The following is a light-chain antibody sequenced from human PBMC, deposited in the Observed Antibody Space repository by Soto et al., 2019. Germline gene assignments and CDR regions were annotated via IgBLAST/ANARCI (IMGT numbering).Light chain of an antibody. CDR1: QCVSSY. CDR3: QQYGRENT. Sequence: EIVMTQSPVTLSVSPGERATLSCRASQCVSSYLAWYQQKPGQAPRLLIYGASSRATGIPDRFSGSGSGTDFTLTISRLEPEDFAVYYCQQYGRENTFGQGTRLEIK. V-gene: IGKV3-20*01. CDR2: GAS. J-gene: IGKJ5*01.